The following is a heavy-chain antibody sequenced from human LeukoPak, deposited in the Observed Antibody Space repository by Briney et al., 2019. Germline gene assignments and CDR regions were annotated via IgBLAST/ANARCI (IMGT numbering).Heavy chain of an antibody. CDR3: AKIVRYYYDSSGYRGYFDY. D-gene: IGHD3-22*01. Sequence: GASLRLSCAASGFTFSSYAMSWVRQAPGQGLEWVSAISGSGGSTYYADSVKGRFTISRDNSKNTLYLQMNSLRAEDTAVYYCAKIVRYYYDSSGYRGYFDYWGQGTLVNVSS. CDR1: GFTFSSYA. V-gene: IGHV3-23*01. J-gene: IGHJ4*02. CDR2: ISGSGGST.